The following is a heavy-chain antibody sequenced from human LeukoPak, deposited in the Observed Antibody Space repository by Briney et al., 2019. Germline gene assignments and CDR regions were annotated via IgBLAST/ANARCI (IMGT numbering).Heavy chain of an antibody. Sequence: GASVKVSCKASGYTFTGYYMHWVRQAPGQGVEWMGWINPNSGGTNYAQKFQGRVTMTRDTSISTAYMELGRLRSDDTAVYYCARDSQWQNFDLWGRGTLVTVSS. CDR1: GYTFTGYY. D-gene: IGHD6-19*01. CDR2: INPNSGGT. CDR3: ARDSQWQNFDL. V-gene: IGHV1-2*02. J-gene: IGHJ2*01.